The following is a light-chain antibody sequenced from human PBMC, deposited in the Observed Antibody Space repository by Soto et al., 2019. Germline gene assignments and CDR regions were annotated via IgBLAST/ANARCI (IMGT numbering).Light chain of an antibody. Sequence: EIVMTQSPSTLSVSLGERATLSCRASQSVSSYLLSWYQQKPGQAPSLIIYAAYSRATGIPDCFSGSGSGTVLTLSITTSEPEDLTVYYCQQDGSSPPPPFGGGPK. CDR2: AAY. J-gene: IGKJ4*01. V-gene: IGKV3-20*01. CDR3: QQDGSSPPPP. CDR1: QSVSSYL.